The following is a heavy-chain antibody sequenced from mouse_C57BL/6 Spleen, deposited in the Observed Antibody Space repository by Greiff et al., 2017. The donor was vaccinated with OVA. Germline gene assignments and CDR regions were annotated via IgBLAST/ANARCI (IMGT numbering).Heavy chain of an antibody. CDR1: GYTFTDYY. V-gene: IGHV1-76*01. CDR2: IYPGSGNT. D-gene: IGHD1-1*01. Sequence: QVHVKQSGAELVRPGASVKLSCKASGYTFTDYYINWVKQRPGQGLEWIARIYPGSGNTYYNEKFKGKATLTAEKSSSTAYMQLSSLTSEDSAVYFCARRGGSSYSFDYWGQGTTLTVSS. CDR3: ARRGGSSYSFDY. J-gene: IGHJ2*01.